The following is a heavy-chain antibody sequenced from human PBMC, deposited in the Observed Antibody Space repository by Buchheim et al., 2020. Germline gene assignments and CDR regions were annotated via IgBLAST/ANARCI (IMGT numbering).Heavy chain of an antibody. D-gene: IGHD2-15*01. V-gene: IGHV3-30*18. CDR1: GFTFSSYG. CDR3: AKDLVVAAPYYGMDV. Sequence: QVQLVESGGGVVQPGRSLRLSCAASGFTFSSYGMHWVRQAPGKGLEWVAVISYDGSNKYYADSVKCRFTISRDNSNNTLYLKMNSLRAEDTAVYYCAKDLVVAAPYYGMDVWGQGTT. CDR2: ISYDGSNK. J-gene: IGHJ6*02.